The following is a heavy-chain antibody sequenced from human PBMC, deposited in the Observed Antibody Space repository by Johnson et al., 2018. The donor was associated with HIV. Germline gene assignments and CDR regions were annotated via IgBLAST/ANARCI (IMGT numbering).Heavy chain of an antibody. D-gene: IGHD6-19*01. V-gene: IGHV3-66*01. CDR3: ARGRDFSSGLDGGAFDI. CDR2: IFSGGST. CDR1: GFTVSSNY. Sequence: VQLVESGGGLVQPGGSLRLSCAASGFTVSSNYMTWVRQAPGKGLEWASVIFSGGSTYYAASVKGRFPISRDNSKNTRYLQMNSLRVEDTAVYYCARGRDFSSGLDGGAFDIWGQGTMVSVSS. J-gene: IGHJ3*02.